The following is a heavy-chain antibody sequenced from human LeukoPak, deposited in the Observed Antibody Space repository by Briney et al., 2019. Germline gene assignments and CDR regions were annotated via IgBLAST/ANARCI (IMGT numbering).Heavy chain of an antibody. V-gene: IGHV1-69*13. Sequence: SVKVSCKASGGTFSSYAISWVRQAPGQGLEWMGGIIPIFGTANYAQKFQGRVTITADESTSTAYMELSSLRSEDTAVYYCARLAAAGIRPDYWGQGTTVTVSS. CDR3: ARLAAAGIRPDY. J-gene: IGHJ4*03. D-gene: IGHD6-13*01. CDR2: IIPIFGTA. CDR1: GGTFSSYA.